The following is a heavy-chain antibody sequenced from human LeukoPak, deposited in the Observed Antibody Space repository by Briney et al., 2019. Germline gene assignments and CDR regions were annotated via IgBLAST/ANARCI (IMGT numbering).Heavy chain of an antibody. CDR2: ISGTSTYI. D-gene: IGHD3-22*01. CDR1: GFTFSSNS. CDR3: ARTDDSRGYRNYYFDY. Sequence: KPGGSLRLSCAASGFTFSSNSMSWVRQAPGKGLEWVSSISGTSTYIYYADSMKGRFTISRDNAKNSLFLQMSSLKAEDTAVYYCARTDDSRGYRNYYFDYWGQGTLVTVSS. J-gene: IGHJ4*02. V-gene: IGHV3-21*01.